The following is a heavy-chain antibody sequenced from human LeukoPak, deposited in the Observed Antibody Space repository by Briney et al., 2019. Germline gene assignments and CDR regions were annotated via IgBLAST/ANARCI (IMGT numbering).Heavy chain of an antibody. D-gene: IGHD6-19*01. Sequence: AAVKVSSKASGYSFSDHAIHWWRQAPGQRGEWMGWITVDIDDTRYSQRFQDRVTITRDTSASTAYMELRNLRSEDTAVYFCARGTDMAMAGYYWGMDVWGKGTAVTVSS. CDR2: ITVDIDDT. CDR3: ARGTDMAMAGYYWGMDV. J-gene: IGHJ6*04. CDR1: GYSFSDHA. V-gene: IGHV1-3*01.